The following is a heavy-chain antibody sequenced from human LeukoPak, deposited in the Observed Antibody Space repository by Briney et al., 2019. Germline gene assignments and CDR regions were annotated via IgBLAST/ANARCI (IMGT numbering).Heavy chain of an antibody. CDR3: ARGHTSPRLMSNWYFDL. J-gene: IGHJ2*01. CDR2: IYYSGST. V-gene: IGHV4-61*01. D-gene: IGHD3-16*01. CDR1: GGSISSSSYY. Sequence: PSETLSLTCTVSGGSISSSSYYWSWIRQPPGKGLEWIGYIYYSGSTNYNPSLKSRVTISVDTSKNQFSLKLSSVTAADTAVYYCARGHTSPRLMSNWYFDLWGRGTLVTVSS.